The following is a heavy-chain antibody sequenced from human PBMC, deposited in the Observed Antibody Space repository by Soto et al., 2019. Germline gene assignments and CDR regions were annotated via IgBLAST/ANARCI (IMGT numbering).Heavy chain of an antibody. CDR1: GFTFSSYG. CDR2: IWYDGSNK. J-gene: IGHJ6*02. CDR3: ARDGSGFFSGMDV. D-gene: IGHD3-10*01. V-gene: IGHV3-33*01. Sequence: ESGGGVVQPGRSLRLSCAASGFTFSSYGMHWVRQAPGKGLEWVAVIWYDGSNKYYADSVKGRFTISRDNSKNTLYLQMNSLRAEDTAVYYCARDGSGFFSGMDVWGQGTTVTVSS.